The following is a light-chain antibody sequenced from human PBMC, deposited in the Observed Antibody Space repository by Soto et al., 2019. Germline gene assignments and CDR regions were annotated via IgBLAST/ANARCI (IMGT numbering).Light chain of an antibody. V-gene: IGKV3-20*01. CDR1: QSVSSAY. Sequence: VLTQSPDTLSLSPGERATLSCRASQSVSSAYLVWYQQKPGQAPRLLLYGASRRATGIPDRFSGSGSGTDFTLTISRLEPEDFVVYFCQHYDNTPPSVTFGPGTKVDI. CDR2: GAS. CDR3: QHYDNTPPSVT. J-gene: IGKJ3*01.